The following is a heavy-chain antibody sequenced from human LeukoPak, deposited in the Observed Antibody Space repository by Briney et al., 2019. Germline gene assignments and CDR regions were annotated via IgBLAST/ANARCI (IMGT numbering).Heavy chain of an antibody. Sequence: SETLSLTCAVSGGSISSGGYSWGWIRQPPGKGLEWIGYIYHSGSTYYNPSLKSRVTISVDRSKNQFSLKLSSVTAADTAVYYCARGGYCSSTSCPRFDYWGQGTLVTVSS. V-gene: IGHV4-30-2*01. D-gene: IGHD2-2*01. J-gene: IGHJ4*02. CDR2: IYHSGST. CDR1: GGSISSGGYS. CDR3: ARGGYCSSTSCPRFDY.